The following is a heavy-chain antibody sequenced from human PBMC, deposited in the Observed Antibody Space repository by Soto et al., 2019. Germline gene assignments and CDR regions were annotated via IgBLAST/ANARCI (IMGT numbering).Heavy chain of an antibody. D-gene: IGHD3-22*01. CDR3: ARADSSGYYYSRSTFDP. CDR1: GYTFTSCA. J-gene: IGHJ5*02. CDR2: INAGNGNT. Sequence: ASVKVSCKASGYTFTSCAMHWMRQAPGQRLEWMGWINAGNGNTKYSQKFQGRVTITRDTSASTAYMELSSLRSEDTAVYYCARADSSGYYYSRSTFDPWGQGTLVTVSS. V-gene: IGHV1-3*01.